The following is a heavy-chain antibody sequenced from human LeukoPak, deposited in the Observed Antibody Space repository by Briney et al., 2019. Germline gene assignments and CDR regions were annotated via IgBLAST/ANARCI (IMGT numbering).Heavy chain of an antibody. CDR2: ISWNSGSI. D-gene: IGHD1-1*01. J-gene: IGHJ6*03. V-gene: IGHV3-9*03. CDR1: GFTFDDYA. CDR3: AKDMGMEVSYYMDV. Sequence: GGSLRLSCAASGFTFDDYAMHWVRQAPGKGLEWVSGISWNSGSIGYADSVKGRFTISRDNAKNSLYLQMNSLRAEDMALYYCAKDMGMEVSYYMDVWGKGTTVTVSS.